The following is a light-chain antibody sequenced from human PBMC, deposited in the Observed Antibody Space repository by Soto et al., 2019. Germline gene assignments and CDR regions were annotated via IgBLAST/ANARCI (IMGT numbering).Light chain of an antibody. V-gene: IGLV2-11*01. Sequence: QSALTQPRSVSGSPGQSVTISCTGTSSDVGGYNYVSWYQQHPGKAPKLMFSDVSKRPSGLPDRFSGSKSGNTASLTISGLQAEDEADYYCCSYAGTYTHVVFGGGTKLTVL. CDR3: CSYAGTYTHVV. J-gene: IGLJ2*01. CDR1: SSDVGGYNY. CDR2: DVS.